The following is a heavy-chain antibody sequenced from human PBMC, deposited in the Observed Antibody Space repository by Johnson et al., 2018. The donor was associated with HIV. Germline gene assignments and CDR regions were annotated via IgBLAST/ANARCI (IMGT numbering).Heavy chain of an antibody. CDR3: ARSQTMIVDGADAFDI. CDR2: INSDGSST. J-gene: IGHJ3*02. CDR1: GFTFSSYW. D-gene: IGHD3-22*01. V-gene: IGHV3-74*02. Sequence: VQLVESGGVVVQPGGSLRLSCAASGFTFSSYWMHWVRQAPGKGLVWVSRINSDGSSTSYADSVKGRFTISRDNAKNTLYLQMNSLRAEDTAVYYCARSQTMIVDGADAFDIWGQGTMVTVSS.